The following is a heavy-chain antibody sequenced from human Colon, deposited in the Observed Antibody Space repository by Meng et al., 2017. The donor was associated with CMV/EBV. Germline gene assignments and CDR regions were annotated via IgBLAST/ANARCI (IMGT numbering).Heavy chain of an antibody. CDR2: ISGSGSSTI. J-gene: IGHJ5*02. CDR1: GFTFSDYA. CDR3: ARVGASGSFYP. V-gene: IGHV3-48*03. D-gene: IGHD3-10*01. Sequence: GESLKISCAASGFTFSDYAMNWVRQAPGKGLEWVSYISGSGSSTIYHADSVRGRFTISRDNGKNSLYLQMNSLRAADTAVYYCARVGASGSFYPWGQGTLVTVSS.